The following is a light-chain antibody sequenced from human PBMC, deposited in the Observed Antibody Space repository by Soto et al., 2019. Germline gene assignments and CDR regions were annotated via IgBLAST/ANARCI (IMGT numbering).Light chain of an antibody. Sequence: DIVMTQSPDSLAVSLGERATINCKSSLSVLYSSNNKNYLAWYQQKPGQPPKLLFYWASTRESGVPDRFSGSGSGTDFTLTISSLQAEDVAVYYCQQYYSTPITFGPGTKVDFK. V-gene: IGKV4-1*01. J-gene: IGKJ3*01. CDR1: LSVLYSSNNKNY. CDR2: WAS. CDR3: QQYYSTPIT.